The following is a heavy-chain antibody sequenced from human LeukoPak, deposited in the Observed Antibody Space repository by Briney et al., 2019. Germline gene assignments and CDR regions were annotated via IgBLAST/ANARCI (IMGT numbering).Heavy chain of an antibody. CDR2: ISSSSSTI. CDR1: GFTFSSYS. V-gene: IGHV3-48*01. D-gene: IGHD5-18*01. Sequence: AGGSLRLSCAASGFTFSSYSMNWVRQAPGKGLEWVSYISSSSSTIYYADSVKGRFTISRDNAKNSLYLQMSSLRAEDTAVYYCAREDTTIDAFDIWGQGTMVTVSS. J-gene: IGHJ3*02. CDR3: AREDTTIDAFDI.